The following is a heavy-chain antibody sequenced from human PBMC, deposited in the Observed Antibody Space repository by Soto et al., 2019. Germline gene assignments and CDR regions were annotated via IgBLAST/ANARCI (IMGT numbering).Heavy chain of an antibody. J-gene: IGHJ3*02. CDR2: IYPFLGVV. CDR1: GGTFSRYT. CDR3: ARSRGYETDASDI. V-gene: IGHV1-69*02. D-gene: IGHD5-12*01. Sequence: QVQLVQSGAEVKKPGSSVKVSCKTSGGTFSRYTINWVRQAPGQGLEWMGRIYPFLGVVNYAQKFKGRVTISAAKSTSTAYLELRSMRSGGTAVFFCARSRGYETDASDIWGQGTTVTVSS.